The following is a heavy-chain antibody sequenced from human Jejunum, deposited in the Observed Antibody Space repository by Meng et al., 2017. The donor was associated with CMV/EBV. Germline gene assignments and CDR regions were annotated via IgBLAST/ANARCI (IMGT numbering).Heavy chain of an antibody. CDR2: DSGSSGST. J-gene: IGHJ4*02. CDR1: GASISNYY. CDR3: ARDPKASSWYHFDS. D-gene: IGHD6-13*01. V-gene: IGHV4-59*01. Sequence: SGASISNYYWGWIRQPPGKGLEWIAYDSGSSGSTYYNPSLRSRVTMSLDTSKNQFSLTLRSVTAADTAVYYCARDPKASSWYHFDSWGQGTLVTVSS.